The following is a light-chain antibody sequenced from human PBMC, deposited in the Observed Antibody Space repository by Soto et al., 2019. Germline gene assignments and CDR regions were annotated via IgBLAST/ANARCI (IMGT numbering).Light chain of an antibody. V-gene: IGKV3-20*01. CDR2: GAS. CDR1: QSVSSSC. Sequence: EIVLTQSPGTLSLSPGERATLSCRASQSVSSSCLAWYQQKPGQAPRLLIYGASSRATGIPDRFSGSGSGTDFTLTISRLEPEDFAVYYCQQLGTFGQGTKVDIK. J-gene: IGKJ1*01. CDR3: QQLGT.